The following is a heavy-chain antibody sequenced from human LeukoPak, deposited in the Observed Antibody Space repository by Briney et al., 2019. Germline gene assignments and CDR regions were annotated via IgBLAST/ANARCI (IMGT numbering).Heavy chain of an antibody. CDR2: IYYSGST. Sequence: PSETLSLTCTVSGGSISSYYWSWLRQPPGKGLEWIGYIYYSGSTNYNPSLKSRVTISVDTSKNQFSLKLSSVTAADTAVYYCARHDPRGWFDPWGQGTLVTVSS. D-gene: IGHD3-16*01. CDR3: ARHDPRGWFDP. CDR1: GGSISSYY. J-gene: IGHJ5*02. V-gene: IGHV4-59*08.